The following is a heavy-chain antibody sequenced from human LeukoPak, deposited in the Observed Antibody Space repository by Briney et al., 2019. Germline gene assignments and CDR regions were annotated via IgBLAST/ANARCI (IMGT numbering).Heavy chain of an antibody. Sequence: GRSLRLSCAASGFTSDDYAMHWVRQAPGKGLEWVSGISWNSGSIGYADSVKGRFTISRDNAKNSLYLQMNSLRAEDTALYYCAKEAEVGWGMDVWGQGTTVTVSS. CDR1: GFTSDDYA. V-gene: IGHV3-9*02. J-gene: IGHJ6*02. CDR3: AKEAEVGWGMDV. CDR2: ISWNSGSI. D-gene: IGHD1-14*01.